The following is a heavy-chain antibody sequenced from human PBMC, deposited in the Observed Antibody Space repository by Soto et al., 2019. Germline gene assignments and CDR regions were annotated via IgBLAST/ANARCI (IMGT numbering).Heavy chain of an antibody. V-gene: IGHV4-61*05. CDR1: GGSISSSSYY. D-gene: IGHD3-16*01. CDR2: IYYSGST. J-gene: IGHJ3*02. CDR3: AAYYDDGALDI. Sequence: SETLSLTCTVSGGSISSSSYYWGWVRQPPGKGLEWIGYIYYSGSTNYNPSLKSRVTISVDTSKNQFSLKLSSVTAADTAVYYCAAYYDDGALDIWGQKTMVT.